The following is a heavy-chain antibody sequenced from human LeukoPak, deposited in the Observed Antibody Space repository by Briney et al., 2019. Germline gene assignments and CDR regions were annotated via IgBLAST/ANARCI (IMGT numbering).Heavy chain of an antibody. V-gene: IGHV3-15*01. J-gene: IGHJ4*02. Sequence: GGSLRLSCAASGFTFSSYGMHWVRQAPGKGLEWVGRIKRKTDGGTTDYAAPVKGRFTISRDDSKNTLYLQMNSLKTEDTAVYYCTSTLAAWGQGTLVTVSS. CDR1: GFTFSSYG. CDR3: TSTLAA. D-gene: IGHD6-25*01. CDR2: IKRKTDGGTT.